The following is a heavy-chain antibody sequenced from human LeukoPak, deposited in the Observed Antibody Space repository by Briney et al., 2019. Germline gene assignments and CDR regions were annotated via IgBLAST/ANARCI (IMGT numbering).Heavy chain of an antibody. Sequence: WETLSLTCTVSGVSISSSYSYWGWIRQPPGKGLEWIGSIYYSGSTYYNPSLKSRVTISVDTSKNQFSLKLSSVTAADTAVYYCASYGSGYYYYMDVWGKGTTVTVS. V-gene: IGHV4-39*07. CDR3: ASYGSGYYYYMDV. CDR1: GVSISSSYSY. D-gene: IGHD3-10*01. J-gene: IGHJ6*03. CDR2: IYYSGST.